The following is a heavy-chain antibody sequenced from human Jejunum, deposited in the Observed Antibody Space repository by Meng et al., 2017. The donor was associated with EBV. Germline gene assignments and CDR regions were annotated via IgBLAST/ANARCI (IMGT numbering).Heavy chain of an antibody. CDR1: GFTFSSSA. CDR3: AKLLKY. J-gene: IGHJ4*02. V-gene: IGHV3-23*01. Sequence: EVQLLECGGGLVQPGGSLRLSCAASGFTFSSSAMSWVRQAPGKGLEWVSVISGSAGSTYYADSVKGRFTISRDTSNNTLYLQMNSLRAEDTAIYYCAKLLKYWGQGTLVTVSS. CDR2: ISGSAGST.